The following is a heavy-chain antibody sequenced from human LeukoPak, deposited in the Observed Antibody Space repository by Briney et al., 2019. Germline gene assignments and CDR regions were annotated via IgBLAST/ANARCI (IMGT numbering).Heavy chain of an antibody. J-gene: IGHJ4*02. CDR2: IYHSGST. V-gene: IGHV4-38-2*01. CDR3: ARRAYSGSSYDFFDY. CDR1: GYSISSGYY. D-gene: IGHD1-26*01. Sequence: RPSETLSLTCAVSGYSISSGYYWGWIRQPPGKGLEWIGSIYHSGSTYYNPSLKSRVTISVDTSNNQFSLRLGSVTAADTAVYYCARRAYSGSSYDFFDYWGQGTLVTVSS.